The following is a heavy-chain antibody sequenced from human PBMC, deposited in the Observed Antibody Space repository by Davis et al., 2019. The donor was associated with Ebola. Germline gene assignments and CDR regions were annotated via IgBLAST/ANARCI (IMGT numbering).Heavy chain of an antibody. D-gene: IGHD1-26*01. J-gene: IGHJ4*02. CDR3: AHRRPGSGTYFFDY. CDR1: GFSFASGEVG. CDR2: IYWDDDK. Sequence: SGPTLVKPTQTLTLTCTFSGFSFASGEVGVGWIRQAPGKALEWLALIYWDDDKRYRPYLQSRLTITKDSSKNQVVLTMTNMDPVDTATYYCAHRRPGSGTYFFDYWGQGTLVTVSS. V-gene: IGHV2-5*02.